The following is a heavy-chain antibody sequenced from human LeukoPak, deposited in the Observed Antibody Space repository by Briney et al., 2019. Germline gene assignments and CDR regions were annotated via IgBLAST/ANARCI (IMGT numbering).Heavy chain of an antibody. CDR2: INQDASEA. J-gene: IGHJ4*02. V-gene: IGHV3-7*03. CDR3: ARALKTTIFLFY. D-gene: IGHD2/OR15-2a*01. Sequence: PGGSLRLSCAASGFTFSRSWMAWVRQAPGKGLEWVANINQDASEAYYVDSVKGRFTIYRDNAENSLYVEMNSLRAEDTAVYYCARALKTTIFLFYWGQGTLVTVSS. CDR1: GFTFSRSW.